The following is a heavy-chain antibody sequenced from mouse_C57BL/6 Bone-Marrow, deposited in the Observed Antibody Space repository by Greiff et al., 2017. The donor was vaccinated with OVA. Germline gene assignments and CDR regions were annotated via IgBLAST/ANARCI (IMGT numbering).Heavy chain of an antibody. V-gene: IGHV1-59*01. CDR1: GYTFTSYW. CDR3: ARCYSNPLDY. J-gene: IGHJ4*01. Sequence: QVQLQQPGAELVRPGTSVKLSCKASGYTFTSYWMHWVKQRPGQGLEWIGVIDPSDSYTNYNQKFKGKATLTVDTSYSTAYMQLSSLTSEDSAVYYCARCYSNPLDYWGQGTSVTVSS. CDR2: IDPSDSYT. D-gene: IGHD2-5*01.